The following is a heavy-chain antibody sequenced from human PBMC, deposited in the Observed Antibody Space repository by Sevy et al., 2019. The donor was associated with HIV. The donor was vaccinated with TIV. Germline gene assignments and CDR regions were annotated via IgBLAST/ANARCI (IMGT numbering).Heavy chain of an antibody. D-gene: IGHD3-3*01. CDR3: AKSFKVLRFLEWLSYFDY. CDR1: GFTFSSYA. CDR2: ISGSGGST. Sequence: GGFLRLSCAASGFTFSSYAMSWVRQAPGKGLEWVSAISGSGGSTYYADSVKGRFTISRDNSKNTLYLQMNSLRAEDTAVYYCAKSFKVLRFLEWLSYFDYWGQGTLVTVSS. J-gene: IGHJ4*02. V-gene: IGHV3-23*01.